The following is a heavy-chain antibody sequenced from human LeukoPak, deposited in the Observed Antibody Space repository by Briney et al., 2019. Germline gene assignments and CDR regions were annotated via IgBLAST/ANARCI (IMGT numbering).Heavy chain of an antibody. V-gene: IGHV4-4*07. D-gene: IGHD3-3*01. J-gene: IGHJ6*03. CDR1: GGSISSYY. CDR2: IYTSGST. CDR3: ARITIFGVGHYYYYMDV. Sequence: PSETLPLTCTVSGGSISSYYWSWIRQPAGKGLEWIGRIYTSGSTNYNPSLKSRVTMSVDTSKNQFSLKLSSVTAADTAVYYCARITIFGVGHYYYYMDVWGKGTTVTVSS.